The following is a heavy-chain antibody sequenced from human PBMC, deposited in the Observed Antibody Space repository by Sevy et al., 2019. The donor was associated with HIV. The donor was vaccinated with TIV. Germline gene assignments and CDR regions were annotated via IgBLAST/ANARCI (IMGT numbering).Heavy chain of an antibody. Sequence: GGSLRLSCAASGFTFSSYWMSWVRQAPGKGLEWVANIKQDGSEKYYVDSVKGRLTISRDNAKNSLYLQMNSLRAEDTAVYYCARGGPIAARRMDYFDYWGQRTLVTVSS. V-gene: IGHV3-7*04. CDR2: IKQDGSEK. J-gene: IGHJ4*02. D-gene: IGHD6-6*01. CDR3: ARGGPIAARRMDYFDY. CDR1: GFTFSSYW.